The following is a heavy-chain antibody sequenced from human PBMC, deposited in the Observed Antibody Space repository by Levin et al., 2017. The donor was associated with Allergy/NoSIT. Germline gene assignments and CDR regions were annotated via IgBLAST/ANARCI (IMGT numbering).Heavy chain of an antibody. CDR2: ISTSSSYI. CDR1: GFSFSSYT. Sequence: GGSLRLFCAASGFSFSSYTMNWVRQAPGEGLEWVSSISTSSSYIYYADSVKGRFTITRDNAENSLSLQLNSLRAEDTAVYYCARGTRFSESLSHFDYWGQGALVTVSS. D-gene: IGHD3/OR15-3a*01. V-gene: IGHV3-21*01. CDR3: ARGTRFSESLSHFDY. J-gene: IGHJ4*02.